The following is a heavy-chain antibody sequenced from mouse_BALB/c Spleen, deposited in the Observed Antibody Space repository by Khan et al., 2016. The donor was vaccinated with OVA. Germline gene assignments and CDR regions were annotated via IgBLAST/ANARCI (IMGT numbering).Heavy chain of an antibody. V-gene: IGHV3-2*02. CDR3: ARIYRGDFDY. CDR1: GYSITSDYA. Sequence: EVQLVESGPGLVKPSQSLSLTCTVTGYSITSDYAWNWIRQFPGNKLEWMGFISYSGNTKYNPSLKSRLSITRHTSRNQFFLQLNSVTIEDTATYYCARIYRGDFDYRCQGTSLKGSS. J-gene: IGHJ2*02. D-gene: IGHD1-3*01. CDR2: ISYSGNT.